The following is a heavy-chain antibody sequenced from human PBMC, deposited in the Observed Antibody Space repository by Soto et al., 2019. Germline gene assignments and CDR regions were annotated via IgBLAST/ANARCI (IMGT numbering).Heavy chain of an antibody. Sequence: LATLSLTCTVSGVSIRSSSYYWAWIRQPPGKRMEWIGSIYYSGSTYYNPSLKSRVTISVDSSKNQFSLKLSSVTAADTAVYYCSGLLLFCLHVPGGHYWGQGTLVTV. CDR2: IYYSGST. J-gene: IGHJ4*02. D-gene: IGHD3-16*01. V-gene: IGHV4-39*01. CDR3: SGLLLFCLHVPGGHY. CDR1: GVSIRSSSYY.